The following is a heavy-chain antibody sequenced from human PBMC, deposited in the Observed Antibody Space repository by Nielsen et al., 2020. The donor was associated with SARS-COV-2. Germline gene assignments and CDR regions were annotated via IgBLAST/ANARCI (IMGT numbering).Heavy chain of an antibody. Sequence: SETLSLTCTVSGGSISSYYWSWIRQPPGKGLEWIGYIYYSGSTNYNPSLKSRVTISVDTSKNQFSLKLSSVTAADTAVYYCARDKEAVAAGGYYGMDVWGQGTTVTVSS. D-gene: IGHD6-19*01. CDR3: ARDKEAVAAGGYYGMDV. CDR2: IYYSGST. J-gene: IGHJ6*02. V-gene: IGHV4-59*01. CDR1: GGSISSYY.